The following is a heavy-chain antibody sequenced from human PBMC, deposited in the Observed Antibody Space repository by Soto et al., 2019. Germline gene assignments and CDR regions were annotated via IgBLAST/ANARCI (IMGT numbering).Heavy chain of an antibody. CDR1: GGSISSYY. J-gene: IGHJ5*01. CDR3: ARACQDNWNDGYWFDS. Sequence: SETLSLTCTVSGGSISSYYWSWIRQPPGKGLEWIGYIYYSGSTNYNPSLKSRVTISVDTSKNQFSLKLSSVTAADTAVYYCARACQDNWNDGYWFDSWGQGTLVTVSS. V-gene: IGHV4-59*01. CDR2: IYYSGST. D-gene: IGHD1-1*01.